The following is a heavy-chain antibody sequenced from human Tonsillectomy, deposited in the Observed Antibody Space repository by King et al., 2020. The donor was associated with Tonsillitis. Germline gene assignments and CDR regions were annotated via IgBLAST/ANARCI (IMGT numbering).Heavy chain of an antibody. Sequence: AQLVQSGGGLARPGGSLRVSCVVSGFTFGEYGMSWVRQAPGQGLEWVPAISGGGFSTYYAVSVQGRFAISRDNSENTLYLQMNNLRADDTAIYYCARGYCSGGKCYYDAFDIWGQGTMVTVSS. D-gene: IGHD2-15*01. CDR1: GFTFGEYG. V-gene: IGHV3-23*04. J-gene: IGHJ3*02. CDR2: ISGGGFST. CDR3: ARGYCSGGKCYYDAFDI.